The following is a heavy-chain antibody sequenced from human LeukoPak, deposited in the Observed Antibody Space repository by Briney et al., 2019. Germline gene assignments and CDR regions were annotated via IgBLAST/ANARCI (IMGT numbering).Heavy chain of an antibody. CDR2: LSGSGGST. CDR3: ANGHALLWFGELPLDY. Sequence: GGSLRLSXAASGFTFSSYAMSWVRQAPGKGLEWVSALSGSGGSTYYADSVKGRFTISRDNSKNTLYLQMNSLRAEDTAVYYCANGHALLWFGELPLDYWGQGTLVTVSS. J-gene: IGHJ4*02. V-gene: IGHV3-23*01. CDR1: GFTFSSYA. D-gene: IGHD3-10*01.